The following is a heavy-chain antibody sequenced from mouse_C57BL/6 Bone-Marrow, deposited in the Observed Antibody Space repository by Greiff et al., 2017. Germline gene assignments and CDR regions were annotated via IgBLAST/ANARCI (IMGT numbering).Heavy chain of an antibody. J-gene: IGHJ3*01. CDR1: GYTFTSYW. Sequence: VQLQQPGAELVMPGASAMLSCKASGYTFTSYWMPWVKPRPGQGLEWIGEIDPSESYTNYNHKFKGKSTLTVDKYSSTAYMQLSSLTSEDAAVYYCARRGNDGFSYWDQGTLVTVSA. D-gene: IGHD2-12*01. CDR3: ARRGNDGFSY. CDR2: IDPSESYT. V-gene: IGHV1-69*01.